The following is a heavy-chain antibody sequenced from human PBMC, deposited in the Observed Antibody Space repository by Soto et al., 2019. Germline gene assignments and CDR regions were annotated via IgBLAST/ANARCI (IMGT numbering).Heavy chain of an antibody. Sequence: GGSMRLSCAASGVTFNSYSMNWVRQAPGKGLEWVSSISSSSSYIYYADSVKGRFTISRDNAKNSLYLQMNSLRAEDTAAYYCAREVYSSSWYPHLNRFDPWGQGTLVTVSS. CDR3: AREVYSSSWYPHLNRFDP. CDR1: GVTFNSYS. V-gene: IGHV3-21*01. D-gene: IGHD6-13*01. CDR2: ISSSSSYI. J-gene: IGHJ5*02.